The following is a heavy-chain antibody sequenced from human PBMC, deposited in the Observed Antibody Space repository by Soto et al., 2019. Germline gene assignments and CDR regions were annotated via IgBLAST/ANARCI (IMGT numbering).Heavy chain of an antibody. CDR1: GGSFSGYY. CDR2: INHSGST. Sequence: QVQVQQWGAGLLKPSETLSLTCAVYGGSFSGYYRSWIRQPPGKGLESIGEINHSGSTNYNPSLKSRVTISVDTSKNQFFLKLSSVTAADTAVYYCARGGIVVVPAAMRYFQHWGQGTLVTVSS. J-gene: IGHJ1*01. D-gene: IGHD2-2*01. CDR3: ARGGIVVVPAAMRYFQH. V-gene: IGHV4-34*01.